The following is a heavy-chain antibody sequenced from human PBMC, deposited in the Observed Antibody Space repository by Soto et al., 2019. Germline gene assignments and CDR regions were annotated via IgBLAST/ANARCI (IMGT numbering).Heavy chain of an antibody. J-gene: IGHJ6*03. D-gene: IGHD2-2*01. CDR3: ARRIVVPDYYYYYMDV. V-gene: IGHV4-59*08. CDR2: IYYSGST. Sequence: PSETLSLTCTVSGGSISSYYWSWIRQPPGKGLEWIGYIYYSGSTNYNPSLKSRVTISVDTSKNQFSLKLSSATAADTAVYYCARRIVVPDYYYYYMDVWGKGTTVTVSS. CDR1: GGSISSYY.